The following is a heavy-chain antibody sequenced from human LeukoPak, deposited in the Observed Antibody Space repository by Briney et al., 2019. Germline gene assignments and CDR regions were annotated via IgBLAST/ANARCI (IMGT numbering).Heavy chain of an antibody. J-gene: IGHJ4*02. D-gene: IGHD6-13*01. CDR1: GFTFSSYA. Sequence: GGSLRLSCAASGFTFSSYAMSWVRQAPGKGLEWVSAISGSGGSTYYADSVKGRFTISRDNSKNTLYLQMNSLRAEDTAVYYCAKATVRYGSSWYEAGHFDYWGQGTLVTVSS. CDR2: ISGSGGST. V-gene: IGHV3-23*01. CDR3: AKATVRYGSSWYEAGHFDY.